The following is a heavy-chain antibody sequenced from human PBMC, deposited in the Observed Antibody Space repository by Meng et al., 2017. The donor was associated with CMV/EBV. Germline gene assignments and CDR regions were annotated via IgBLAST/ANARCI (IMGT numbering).Heavy chain of an antibody. CDR1: GYTFTSYY. CDR2: INPSGGST. Sequence: ASVKVSCKASGYTFTSYYMHWVRQAPGQGLEWMGIINPSGGSTSYAQKFQGRVTMTRDTSTSTVYMELSSLRSEDTAVYYCARGYWDSSGYYQHFDYWGQGTLVTVSS. D-gene: IGHD3-22*01. V-gene: IGHV1-46*01. CDR3: ARGYWDSSGYYQHFDY. J-gene: IGHJ4*02.